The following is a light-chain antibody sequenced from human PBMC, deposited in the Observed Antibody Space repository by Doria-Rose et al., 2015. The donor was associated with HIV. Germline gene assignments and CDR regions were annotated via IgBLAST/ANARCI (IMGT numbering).Light chain of an antibody. Sequence: DIQVTQSPSLLSASVGDRVTITCRASQGLYSRLAWYQQSPGKVPRLLSYSASVLQRGVPSRFSGGGSGTEFNLTISSLQPEDFATYFCQQLNGFPLTFGGGTKLEIK. V-gene: IGKV1-9*01. CDR1: QGLYSR. J-gene: IGKJ4*01. CDR3: QQLNGFPLT. CDR2: SAS.